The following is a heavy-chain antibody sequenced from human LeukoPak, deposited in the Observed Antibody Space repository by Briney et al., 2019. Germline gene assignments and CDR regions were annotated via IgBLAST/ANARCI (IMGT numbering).Heavy chain of an antibody. CDR2: TSGSGGST. J-gene: IGHJ3*02. V-gene: IGHV3-23*01. CDR1: GFTFSSYA. Sequence: GGSLRLSCAASGFTFSSYAMSWVRQAPGKGLEWVSATSGSGGSTYYADSVKGRFTISRDNSKNTLYLQMNSLRAEDTAVYYCAKGLGLSGAFDIWGQGTMVTVSS. CDR3: AKGLGLSGAFDI. D-gene: IGHD1-26*01.